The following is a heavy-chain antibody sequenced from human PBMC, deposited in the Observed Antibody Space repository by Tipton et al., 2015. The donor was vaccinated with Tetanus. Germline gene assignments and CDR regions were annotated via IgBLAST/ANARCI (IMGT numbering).Heavy chain of an antibody. CDR2: INHSGST. CDR3: ARGYFGSRAVAPFDY. V-gene: IGHV4-34*01. J-gene: IGHJ4*02. Sequence: TLSLTCAVYGGSFSGYYWSWIRQPPGKGLEWIGEINHSGSTNYSPSLKSRVTISVDTSKNQFSLKLSSVTAADTAVYYCARGYFGSRAVAPFDYWGQGTLVTVSS. CDR1: GGSFSGYY. D-gene: IGHD6-19*01.